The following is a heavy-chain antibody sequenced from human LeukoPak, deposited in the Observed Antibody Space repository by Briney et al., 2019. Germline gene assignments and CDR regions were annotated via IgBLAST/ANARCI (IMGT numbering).Heavy chain of an antibody. V-gene: IGHV3-23*01. CDR2: ISGSGGST. CDR3: AKGRLLWFGNDYGMDV. Sequence: GGSLRLSCAASGFTFSSYAMSWVRQAPGKGLEWVSAISGSGGSTYYAASVKGRFTISRDNSKNTLYLQMNSLRAEDTAVYYCAKGRLLWFGNDYGMDVWGQGTTVTVSS. CDR1: GFTFSSYA. J-gene: IGHJ6*02. D-gene: IGHD3-10*01.